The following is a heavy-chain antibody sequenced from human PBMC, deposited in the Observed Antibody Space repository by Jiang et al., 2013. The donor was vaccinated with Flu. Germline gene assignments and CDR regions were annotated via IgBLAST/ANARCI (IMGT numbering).Heavy chain of an antibody. V-gene: IGHV3-11*01. CDR3: AREGGGVEWLVRLGYYYYGMDV. Sequence: YADSVKGRFTISRDNAKNSLYLQMNSLRAEDTAVYYCAREGGGVEWLVRLGYYYYGMDVWGQGTTVTVSS. D-gene: IGHD6-19*01. J-gene: IGHJ6*02.